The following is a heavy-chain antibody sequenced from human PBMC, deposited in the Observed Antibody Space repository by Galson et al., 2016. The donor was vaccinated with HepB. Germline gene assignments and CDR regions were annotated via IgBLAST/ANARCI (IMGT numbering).Heavy chain of an antibody. D-gene: IGHD2-21*02. CDR3: ARWDGGCGGYCYIYGY. CDR1: GYTFTNYG. Sequence: SVKVSCKASGYTFTNYGIGWVRQAPGQGLEWMGWISAYNGETDSAQKFQGRITMTTDASTGTAYMELRTLRSDDTAVYYCARWDGGCGGYCYIYGYWGQGTLVTVSS. CDR2: ISAYNGET. J-gene: IGHJ4*02. V-gene: IGHV1-18*01.